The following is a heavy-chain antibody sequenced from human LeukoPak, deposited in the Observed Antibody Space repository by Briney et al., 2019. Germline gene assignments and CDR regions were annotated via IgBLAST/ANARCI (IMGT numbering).Heavy chain of an antibody. V-gene: IGHV1-69*05. J-gene: IGHJ4*02. CDR2: IIPIFGTA. Sequence: SVKVSCKASGGTFSSYAISWVRQAPGQGLEWMGRIIPIFGTANYAQKFQGRVTITTDESTSTAYMELSSLRSEDTAVYYWARERLERRPYYFDYWGQGTLVTVSS. CDR1: GGTFSSYA. D-gene: IGHD1-1*01. CDR3: ARERLERRPYYFDY.